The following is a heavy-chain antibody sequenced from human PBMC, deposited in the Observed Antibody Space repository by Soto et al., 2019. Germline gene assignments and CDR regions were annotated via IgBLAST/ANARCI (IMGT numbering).Heavy chain of an antibody. J-gene: IGHJ4*02. CDR2: IYHSGRT. D-gene: IGHD3-9*01. V-gene: IGHV4-4*02. Sequence: QVQLQESGPGLVKPSGTLSLTCVVSGGSISSSNWWSWVRQPPGKGLEWIGEIYHSGRTNYNPSLKSRVTLSLDKSKNQFSLKLSSVTAADTAVYYCARLRTYDLMTAPDYWGQGTLVTVSS. CDR3: ARLRTYDLMTAPDY. CDR1: GGSISSSNW.